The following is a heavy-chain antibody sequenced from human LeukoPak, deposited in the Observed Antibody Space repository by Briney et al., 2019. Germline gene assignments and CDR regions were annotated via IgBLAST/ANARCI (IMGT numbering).Heavy chain of an antibody. D-gene: IGHD3-3*01. J-gene: IGHJ6*03. CDR1: GCTFTSYD. CDR2: MNPNSGNT. Sequence: ASVKVSCKASGCTFTSYDINWVRQATGQGLEWMGWMNPNSGNTGYAQKFQGRVTITRNTSISTAYMELSSLRSEDTAVYYCARGLGRGPHRLRITIFGVVTPSYYYYYMDVWGKGTTVTVSS. CDR3: ARGLGRGPHRLRITIFGVVTPSYYYYYMDV. V-gene: IGHV1-8*03.